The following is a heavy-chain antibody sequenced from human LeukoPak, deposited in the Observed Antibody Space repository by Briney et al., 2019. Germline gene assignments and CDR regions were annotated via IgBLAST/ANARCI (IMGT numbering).Heavy chain of an antibody. CDR3: GSIGRSAITTPFYHYVSL. Sequence: GGSLRLSCVDSGFTFSHAWMSWVRQAPGKGLEWVGLIKSRTDGETTDYAAAVKGRFTISRDDSKNTVYLQMNSLMTEDTAVYYCGSIGRSAITTPFYHYVSLWGRGTTVTVSS. D-gene: IGHD3-22*01. CDR2: IKSRTDGETT. CDR1: GFTFSHAW. V-gene: IGHV3-15*01. J-gene: IGHJ6*03.